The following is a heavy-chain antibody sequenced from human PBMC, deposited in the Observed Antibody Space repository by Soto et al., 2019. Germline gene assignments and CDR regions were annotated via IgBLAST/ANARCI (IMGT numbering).Heavy chain of an antibody. CDR3: ARSQRSRGHDYGDYGTSLWY. J-gene: IGHJ4*02. V-gene: IGHV4-31*03. Sequence: QVQLQESGPGLVKPSQTLSLTCTVSGGSISSGGYYWSWIRQHPGKGLEWIGYIYYSGSTYYNPSLKSRVTISVNTSKNQVSLKLSSVTAADTVVYYCARSQRSRGHDYGDYGTSLWYWGQGTLVTVSS. CDR1: GGSISSGGYY. D-gene: IGHD4-17*01. CDR2: IYYSGST.